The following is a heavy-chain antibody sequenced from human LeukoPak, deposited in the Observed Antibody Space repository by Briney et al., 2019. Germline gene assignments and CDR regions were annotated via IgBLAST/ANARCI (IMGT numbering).Heavy chain of an antibody. CDR1: GGSISSYY. J-gene: IGHJ4*02. D-gene: IGHD5-18*01. CDR3: ARGGIQLWRRVFDY. CDR2: IYYSGST. V-gene: IGHV4-59*01. Sequence: SETLSLTCTVSGGSISSYYWSWIRQPPGKGLEWIGYIYYSGSTNYNPSPKSRVTISVDTSKNQFSLKLSSVTAADTAVYYCARGGIQLWRRVFDYWGQGTLVTVSS.